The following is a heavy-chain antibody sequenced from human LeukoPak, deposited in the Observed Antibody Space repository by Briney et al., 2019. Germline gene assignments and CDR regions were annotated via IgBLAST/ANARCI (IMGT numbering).Heavy chain of an antibody. CDR1: GYRFGSYW. CDR3: ARHSDPFGSGVV. D-gene: IGHD3-10*01. Sequence: ESLKISCKGSGYRFGSYWFGWARQMPGGGLGWVGVIYPDDSDTRYSPSFQGQVTISADKSINTAYLQWSSLKASDTAMYYCARHSDPFGSGVVWGQGTLVTVSS. J-gene: IGHJ4*02. V-gene: IGHV5-51*01. CDR2: IYPDDSDT.